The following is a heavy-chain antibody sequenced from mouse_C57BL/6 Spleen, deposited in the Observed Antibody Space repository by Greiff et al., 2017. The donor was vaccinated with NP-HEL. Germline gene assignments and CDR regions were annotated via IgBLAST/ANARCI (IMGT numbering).Heavy chain of an antibody. CDR3: ARDGYYLAWFAY. D-gene: IGHD2-3*01. J-gene: IGHJ3*01. CDR1: GYTFPDYY. Sequence: EVQLQQSGPVLVKPGASVKMSCKASGYTFPDYYMNWVKQSHGKSLEWIGVINPYNGGTSYNQKFKGKATLTVDKSSSTAYMELNSLTSEDSAVYYCARDGYYLAWFAYWGQGTLVTVSA. CDR2: INPYNGGT. V-gene: IGHV1-19*01.